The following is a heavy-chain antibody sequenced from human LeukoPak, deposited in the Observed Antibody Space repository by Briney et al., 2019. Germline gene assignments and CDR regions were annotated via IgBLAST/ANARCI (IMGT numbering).Heavy chain of an antibody. V-gene: IGHV3-72*01. CDR1: GFTFSSYS. CDR3: ASPVGATTVRAFDI. CDR2: TRNEANIYTT. J-gene: IGHJ3*02. Sequence: GGSLRLSCAASGFTFSSYSMNWVRQAPGKGLEWVGRTRNEANIYTTKYAASVKGRFTISRDDSKNSLYLQMNSLKTEDTAVYYCASPVGATTVRAFDIWGQGTMVTVSS. D-gene: IGHD1-26*01.